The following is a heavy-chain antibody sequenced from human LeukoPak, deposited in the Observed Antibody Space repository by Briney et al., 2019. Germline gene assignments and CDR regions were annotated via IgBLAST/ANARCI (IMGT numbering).Heavy chain of an antibody. V-gene: IGHV4-59*01. CDR3: ARVPSNEWLRDAFDI. CDR1: GGSISSYY. Sequence: SETLSLTCTVSGGSISSYYWSWIRQPPGKGLEWIGYIYYSGSTNYNPSLKSRVTISVDTSKNQFSQKLSSVTAADTAAYYCARVPSNEWLRDAFDIWGQGTMVTVSS. CDR2: IYYSGST. J-gene: IGHJ3*02. D-gene: IGHD5-12*01.